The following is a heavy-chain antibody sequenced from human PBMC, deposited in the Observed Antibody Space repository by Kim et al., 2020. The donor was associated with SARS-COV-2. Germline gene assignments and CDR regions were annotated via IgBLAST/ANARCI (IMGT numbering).Heavy chain of an antibody. Sequence: SETLSLTCAVSGGSISSSNWWSWVRQPPGKGLEWIGEIFYSGSTKYNPSLKSRVTMSIDKSKNQFFLRLTSVTAADTAIYYCALWGYTYHYDRSDKIRPPGAFDPWGQGTLVTVSS. CDR2: IFYSGST. D-gene: IGHD3-22*01. CDR1: GGSISSSNW. J-gene: IGHJ5*02. V-gene: IGHV4-4*02. CDR3: ALWGYTYHYDRSDKIRPPGAFDP.